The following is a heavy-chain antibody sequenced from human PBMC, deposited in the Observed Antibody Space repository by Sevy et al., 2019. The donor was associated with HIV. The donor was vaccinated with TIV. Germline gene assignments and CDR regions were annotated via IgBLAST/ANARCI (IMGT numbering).Heavy chain of an antibody. V-gene: IGHV3-23*01. Sequence: GGSLRLSCAVSGFSFDSYGMTWVRQAPGKGLEWVSGISGSGTRTYYADSVKGRFSISRDNSKNRLYLQMNSLRSEDTGIYDCAEGGGGHYDPDEIGYYFYYYNMDVWGKGTTVTVSS. CDR1: GFSFDSYG. J-gene: IGHJ6*03. CDR3: AEGGGGHYDPDEIGYYFYYYNMDV. D-gene: IGHD3-22*01. CDR2: ISGSGTRT.